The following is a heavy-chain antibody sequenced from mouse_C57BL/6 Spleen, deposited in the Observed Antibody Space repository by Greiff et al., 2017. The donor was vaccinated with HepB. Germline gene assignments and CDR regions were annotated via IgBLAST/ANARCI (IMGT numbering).Heavy chain of an antibody. Sequence: VQLQQSGAELVKPGASVKLSCKASGYTFTSYWMQWVKQRPGQGLEWIGEIDPSDSYTNYNQKFKGKATLTVDTSSSTAYMQLSSLTSEDSAVYYCGGTGFAYWGQGTLVTVSA. V-gene: IGHV1-50*01. J-gene: IGHJ3*01. CDR3: GGTGFAY. D-gene: IGHD3-1*01. CDR2: IDPSDSYT. CDR1: GYTFTSYW.